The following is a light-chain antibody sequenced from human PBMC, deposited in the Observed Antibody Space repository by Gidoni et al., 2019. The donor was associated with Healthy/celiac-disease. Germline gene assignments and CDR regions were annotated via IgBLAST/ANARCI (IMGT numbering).Light chain of an antibody. CDR1: QSVLYSSNNKNY. V-gene: IGKV4-1*01. Sequence: DLVMTQSPDSLAVSLGERATINCKSSQSVLYSSNNKNYLAWYQQKPGQPPKLLIYWASTRESGVPDRFSGSGSGTDFTLTISSLQAEDVAVYYCQQYYSTPWLTFGGGTKVEIK. CDR3: QQYYSTPWLT. CDR2: WAS. J-gene: IGKJ4*01.